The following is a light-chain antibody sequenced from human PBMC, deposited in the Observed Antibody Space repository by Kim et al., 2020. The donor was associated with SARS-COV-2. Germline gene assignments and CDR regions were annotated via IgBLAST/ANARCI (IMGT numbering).Light chain of an antibody. Sequence: NFMLTQPHSVSGSPGETITISCTRSSDSIATNYVQWYQQRPGGAPNTIIYEDNLRPSEVPDRFSGSIDSSSNSASLTISGLRTEDEAVYYCQSYGSTTVVFGGGTQLTVL. CDR3: QSYGSTTVV. CDR1: SDSIATNY. V-gene: IGLV6-57*04. CDR2: EDN. J-gene: IGLJ2*01.